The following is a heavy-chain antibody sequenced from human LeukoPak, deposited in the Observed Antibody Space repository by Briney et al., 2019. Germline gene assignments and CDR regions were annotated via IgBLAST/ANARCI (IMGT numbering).Heavy chain of an antibody. Sequence: PSETLSLTCTVSGGSISSSSYYWGWIRQPPGKGLEWIGSIYYSGDTYYSPSLKSRVTISVDTSRNKFALKLNSVTAADTAVYYCARLDNWYFDLWGRGTLVTVSS. CDR2: IYYSGDT. CDR1: GGSISSSSYY. CDR3: ARLDNWYFDL. J-gene: IGHJ2*01. V-gene: IGHV4-39*01. D-gene: IGHD3-22*01.